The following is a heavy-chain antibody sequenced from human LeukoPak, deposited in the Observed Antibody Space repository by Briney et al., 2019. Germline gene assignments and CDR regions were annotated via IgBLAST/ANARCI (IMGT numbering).Heavy chain of an antibody. Sequence: ASVKVSCKASGGTFSSYAISWVRQAPGQGLEWMGWMNPNSGNTGYAQKFQGRVTMTRNTSISTAYMELSSLRSEDTAVYYCARGQVYCSGGSCYLNWFDPWGQGTLVTVSS. CDR1: GGTFSSYA. V-gene: IGHV1-8*02. CDR2: MNPNSGNT. CDR3: ARGQVYCSGGSCYLNWFDP. D-gene: IGHD2-15*01. J-gene: IGHJ5*02.